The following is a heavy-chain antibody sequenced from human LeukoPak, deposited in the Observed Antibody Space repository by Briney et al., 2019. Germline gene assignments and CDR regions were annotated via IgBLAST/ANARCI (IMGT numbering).Heavy chain of an antibody. Sequence: PGGSLRLSCAAPGFTFSSYAMSWVRQAPGKGLEWVSAISGSGGSTYYADSVKGRFTISRDNSKNTLYLQMNSLRAEDTAVYYCAKGGPIRGDSRSFDYWGQGTLVTVSS. CDR2: ISGSGGST. CDR1: GFTFSSYA. D-gene: IGHD3-16*01. V-gene: IGHV3-23*01. J-gene: IGHJ4*02. CDR3: AKGGPIRGDSRSFDY.